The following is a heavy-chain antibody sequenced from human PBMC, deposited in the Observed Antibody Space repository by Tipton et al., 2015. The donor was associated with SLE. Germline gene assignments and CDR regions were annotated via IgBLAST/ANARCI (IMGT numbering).Heavy chain of an antibody. J-gene: IGHJ4*02. D-gene: IGHD5/OR15-5a*01. CDR3: ARGRAVPSVFDY. Sequence: TLSLTCTVSGGSISSYYWSWIRQPPGKGLEWIGYIYYSGSTNYNPSLKSRVTISVDTSKNQFSLKLNSVTAADTAVYYCARGRAVPSVFDYWGQGTLVTVSS. V-gene: IGHV4-59*12. CDR2: IYYSGST. CDR1: GGSISSYY.